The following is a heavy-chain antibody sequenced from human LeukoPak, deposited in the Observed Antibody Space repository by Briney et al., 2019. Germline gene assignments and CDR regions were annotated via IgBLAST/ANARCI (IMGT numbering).Heavy chain of an antibody. CDR3: AREEGYNWNYVGWFDP. CDR2: TSYSEGT. Sequence: PSETLSLTCTVSGVSIRSSNYFWGWIRQPPGKGLEWIGSTSYSEGTHYNPSLKSRVTISVDTSKNQFSLKLSSVTAADTAVYYCAREEGYNWNYVGWFDPWGQGTLVTVSS. V-gene: IGHV4-39*07. J-gene: IGHJ5*02. D-gene: IGHD1-7*01. CDR1: GVSIRSSNYF.